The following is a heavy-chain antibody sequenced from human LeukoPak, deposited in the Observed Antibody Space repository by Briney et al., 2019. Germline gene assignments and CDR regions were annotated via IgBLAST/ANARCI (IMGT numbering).Heavy chain of an antibody. CDR1: GFTLSDYN. J-gene: IGHJ4*01. V-gene: IGHV3-48*01. CDR2: ISSSRATI. D-gene: IGHD4-23*01. Sequence: GGSLRLSCVASGFTLSDYNMIWVRQAPGKGLEWLSTISSSRATIYYADSVKGRFTMSRDNAASSLYLQMNSLSAEDTAVYYCARDSSLGGNSVYWGQEPWSPSPQ. CDR3: ARDSSLGGNSVY.